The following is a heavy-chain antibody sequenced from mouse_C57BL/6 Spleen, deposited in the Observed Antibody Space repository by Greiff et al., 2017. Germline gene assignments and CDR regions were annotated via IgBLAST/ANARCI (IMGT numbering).Heavy chain of an antibody. V-gene: IGHV5-9-1*02. D-gene: IGHD1-1*01. CDR1: GFTFSSYA. CDR3: TIYYGSSYRYFDV. Sequence: EVKVVESGEGLVKPGGSLKLSCAASGFTFSSYAMSWVRQTPEKRLEWVAYISSGGDYIYYADTVKGRFTISRDNARNTLYLQMSSLKYEDTAMYYCTIYYGSSYRYFDVWGTGTTVTVSS. CDR2: ISSGGDYI. J-gene: IGHJ1*03.